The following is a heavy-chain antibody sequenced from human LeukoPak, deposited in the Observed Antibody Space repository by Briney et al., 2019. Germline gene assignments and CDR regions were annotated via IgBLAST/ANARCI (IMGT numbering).Heavy chain of an antibody. CDR3: ARGLKDSSSRYSFDY. Sequence: PSETLSLTCTVSGGSISSYYWSWIRQPPGKGLEWIGYIYYSGSTNYNPSLKSRVTISVDTSKNQFSLKLSSVTAADTAVYYCARGLKDSSSRYSFDYWGQGTLVTVSS. CDR2: IYYSGST. J-gene: IGHJ4*02. CDR1: GGSISSYY. V-gene: IGHV4-59*01. D-gene: IGHD6-13*01.